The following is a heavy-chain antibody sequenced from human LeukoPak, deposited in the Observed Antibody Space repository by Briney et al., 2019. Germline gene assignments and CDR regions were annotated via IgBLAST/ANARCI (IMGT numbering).Heavy chain of an antibody. V-gene: IGHV4-59*08. J-gene: IGHJ3*02. CDR2: IYYSGST. CDR1: GGSISSYY. Sequence: PSETLSLTCTVSGGSISSYYWSWIRQPPGKGLEWIGYIYYSGSTNYNPSLKSRVTISVDTSKNQFSLKLSSVTAADTAVYYCARSFWDGTTRDFDIWGQGTMVTVSS. D-gene: IGHD1-1*01. CDR3: ARSFWDGTTRDFDI.